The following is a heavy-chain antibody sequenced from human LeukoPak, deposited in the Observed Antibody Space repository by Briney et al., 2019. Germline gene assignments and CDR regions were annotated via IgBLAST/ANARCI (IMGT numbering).Heavy chain of an antibody. J-gene: IGHJ5*02. CDR2: INPNSGGT. V-gene: IGHV1-2*02. D-gene: IGHD3-10*01. Sequence: GASVKVSCKASAYTFISYGISWVRQAPGQGLEWMGWINPNSGGTNYAQKFQGRVTMTRDTSISTAYMELSRLRSDDTAVYYCATNILVRDIINWFDPWGQGTLVTVSS. CDR1: AYTFISYG. CDR3: ATNILVRDIINWFDP.